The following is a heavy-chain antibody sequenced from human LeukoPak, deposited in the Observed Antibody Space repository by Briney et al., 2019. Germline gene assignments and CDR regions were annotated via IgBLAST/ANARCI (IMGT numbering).Heavy chain of an antibody. CDR2: ISGSGGIT. J-gene: IGHJ4*02. CDR1: GFTFNTYG. CDR3: AKDSAAVGGPTTD. D-gene: IGHD6-13*01. V-gene: IGHV3-23*01. Sequence: GGSLRLSCAASGFTFNTYGMSWVRHSPGKGKEWVSLISGSGGITYYADSVKGRFTISRDNSKNTLYLQMDSLRAEDTAVYYCAKDSAAVGGPTTDWGQGTLVTVSS.